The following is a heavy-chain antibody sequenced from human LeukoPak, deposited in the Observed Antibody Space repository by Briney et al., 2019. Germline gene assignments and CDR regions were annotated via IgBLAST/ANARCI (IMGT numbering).Heavy chain of an antibody. Sequence: GGSLRLSCAASGFTFSDYWMTWVRQAPGMGLEWVANIKQDGSDQRYMDSVKGRFTISRDNAKNSLYLQMNSLRAEDTATYYCARDWNGRDYDTWFWGQGTLVTVSS. CDR3: ARDWNGRDYDTWF. J-gene: IGHJ4*02. CDR2: IKQDGSDQ. V-gene: IGHV3-7*01. D-gene: IGHD1-1*01. CDR1: GFTFSDYW.